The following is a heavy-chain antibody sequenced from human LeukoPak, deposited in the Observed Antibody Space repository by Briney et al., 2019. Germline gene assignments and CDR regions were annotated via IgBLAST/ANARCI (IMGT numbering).Heavy chain of an antibody. Sequence: PGGSLRLSCAVSGFTFSSYSMNWVRQAPGKGLEWVSSISSSSSYIYYADSVKGRFTISRDNAKNSLYLQMNSLRAEDTAVYYCARAPPRIVGANLEFDSWGQGTLVTVSS. J-gene: IGHJ4*02. D-gene: IGHD1-26*01. CDR3: ARAPPRIVGANLEFDS. CDR1: GFTFSSYS. V-gene: IGHV3-21*01. CDR2: ISSSSSYI.